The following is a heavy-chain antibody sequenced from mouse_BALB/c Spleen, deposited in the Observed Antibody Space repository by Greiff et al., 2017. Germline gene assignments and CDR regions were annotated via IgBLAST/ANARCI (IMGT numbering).Heavy chain of an antibody. CDR1: GFSLSTSGMG. V-gene: IGHV8-12*01. J-gene: IGHJ2*01. CDR3: ARSLYGYDDY. Sequence: QVTLKESGPGILQPSQTLSLTCSFSGFSLSTSGMGVSWIRQPSGKGLEWLAHIYWDDDKRYNPSLKSRLTISKDTSSNQVFLKITSVDTADTATYYCARSLYGYDDYWGQGTTLTVSS. CDR2: IYWDDDK. D-gene: IGHD1-2*01.